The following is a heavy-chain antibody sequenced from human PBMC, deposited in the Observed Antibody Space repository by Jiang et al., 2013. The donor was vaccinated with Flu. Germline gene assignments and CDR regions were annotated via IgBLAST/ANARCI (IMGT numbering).Heavy chain of an antibody. V-gene: IGHV4-31*03. CDR3: ARESWYSSGPGENHFDS. J-gene: IGHJ4*02. Sequence: TLSLTCTVSGVSIANXGFLLDLGPPXPXKGLEWIGNXFYSGSTSYNPSVERRLTMSLNTSKNQFSLRLTSVTAADTAVYYCARESWYSSGPGENHFDSWGQGTLVTVSS. CDR1: GVSIANXGFL. CDR2: XFYSGST. D-gene: IGHD6-19*01.